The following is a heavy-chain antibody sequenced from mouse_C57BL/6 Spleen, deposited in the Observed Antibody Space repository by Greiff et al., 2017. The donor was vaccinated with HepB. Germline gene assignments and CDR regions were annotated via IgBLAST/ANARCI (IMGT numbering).Heavy chain of an antibody. V-gene: IGHV1-64*01. J-gene: IGHJ2*01. CDR2: IHPNSGST. Sequence: QVQLQQSGAELVKPGASVKLSCKASGYTFTSYWMHWVKQRPGQGLEWIGMIHPNSGSTNYNEKFKSKATLTVDKSSSTAYMQLSSLTSEDSAVYYCARSGDYDLYFDYWGQGTTLTVSS. CDR3: ARSGDYDLYFDY. CDR1: GYTFTSYW. D-gene: IGHD2-4*01.